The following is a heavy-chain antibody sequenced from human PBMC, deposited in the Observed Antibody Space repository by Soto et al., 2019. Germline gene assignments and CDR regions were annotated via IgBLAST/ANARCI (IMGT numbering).Heavy chain of an antibody. Sequence: QGHLVQSEAEVKKLGASVKVSCKASGYTFTRYGISWVRQAPGQGLEWMGWISGYNGDTNYAQKFQDRVSMTIDTSTGTAYMELRSLTSDDTAIYYCAKNGQPPYYYYGLDVWRQGTKVTVSS. CDR1: GYTFTRYG. CDR3: AKNGQPPYYYYGLDV. V-gene: IGHV1-18*01. CDR2: ISGYNGDT. J-gene: IGHJ6*02. D-gene: IGHD2-8*01.